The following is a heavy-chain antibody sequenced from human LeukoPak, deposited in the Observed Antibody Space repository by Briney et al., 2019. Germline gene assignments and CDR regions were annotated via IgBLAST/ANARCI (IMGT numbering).Heavy chain of an antibody. J-gene: IGHJ6*02. CDR3: ARGRGMITFGGVIVSYYYGMDV. V-gene: IGHV4-59*08. Sequence: PSETLSLTCTVSGGSLSSYYWSWIRQPPGKGLEWIGYIYYSGSTNYNPSLKSRVTISVDTSKNQFSLKLSSVTAADTAEYYCARGRGMITFGGVIVSYYYGMDVWGQGTTVTVSS. CDR2: IYYSGST. CDR1: GGSLSSYY. D-gene: IGHD3-16*02.